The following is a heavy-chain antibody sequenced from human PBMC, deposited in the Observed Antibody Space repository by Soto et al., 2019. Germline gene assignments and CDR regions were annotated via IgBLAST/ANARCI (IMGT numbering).Heavy chain of an antibody. CDR3: ACGDSYGGDYYYYGMDV. V-gene: IGHV1-69*06. J-gene: IGHJ6*02. CDR1: GGTFSSYA. CDR2: IIPIFGTA. Sequence: KVSCKASGGTFSSYAISWVRQAPGQGLEWMGGIIPIFGTANYAQKFQGRVTITADKSTSTAYMELSSLRSEDTAVYYCACGDSYGGDYYYYGMDVWGQGTTVTVSS. D-gene: IGHD5-18*01.